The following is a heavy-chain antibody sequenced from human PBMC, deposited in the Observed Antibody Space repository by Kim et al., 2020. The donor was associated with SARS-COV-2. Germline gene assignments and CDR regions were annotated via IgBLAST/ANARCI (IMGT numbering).Heavy chain of an antibody. V-gene: IGHV3-23*01. CDR2: IRGSGGST. J-gene: IGHJ4*02. Sequence: GGSLRLSCAASGFTFSSYAMSWVRQAPGKGLEWVSAIRGSGGSTYYADSEKGRFTISRDNSKHTLYLQMNSLRAEDTAVYYCAKGHPDVLLWFGGYWGQGTLFTVSS. D-gene: IGHD3-10*01. CDR3: AKGHPDVLLWFGGY. CDR1: GFTFSSYA.